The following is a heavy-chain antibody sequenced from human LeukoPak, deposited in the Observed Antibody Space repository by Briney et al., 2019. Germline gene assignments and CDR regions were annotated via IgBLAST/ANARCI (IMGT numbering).Heavy chain of an antibody. CDR1: GFTFSDYY. Sequence: GGSLRLSCAASGFTFSDYYMSWIRQAPGKGLEWVSYISGSGSTVYYAASVRGRFTISRDNAKNSLFLQMNSLRAEDTAVYYCARSYGSGSPYLDYWGQGTLVTVSS. D-gene: IGHD3-10*01. CDR2: ISGSGSTV. V-gene: IGHV3-11*01. CDR3: ARSYGSGSPYLDY. J-gene: IGHJ4*02.